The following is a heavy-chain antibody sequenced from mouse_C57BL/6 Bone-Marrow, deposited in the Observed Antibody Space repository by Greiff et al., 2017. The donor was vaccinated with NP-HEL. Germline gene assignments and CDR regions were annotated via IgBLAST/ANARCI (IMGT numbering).Heavy chain of an antibody. V-gene: IGHV1-63*01. CDR1: GYTFTNYW. D-gene: IGHD1-1*01. Sequence: LVESGAELVRPGTSVKMSCKASGYTFTNYWIGWAKQRPGHGLEWIGDIYPGGGYTNYNEKFKGKATLTADKSSSTAYMQFSSLTSEDSAIYYCARGYYGSSWYFDVWGTGTTVTVSS. J-gene: IGHJ1*03. CDR3: ARGYYGSSWYFDV. CDR2: IYPGGGYT.